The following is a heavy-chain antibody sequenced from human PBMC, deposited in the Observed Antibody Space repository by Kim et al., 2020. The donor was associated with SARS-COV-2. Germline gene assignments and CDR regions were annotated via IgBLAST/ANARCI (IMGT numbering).Heavy chain of an antibody. CDR2: IYYDGSNK. CDR3: ARDLGRDGYVFDY. J-gene: IGHJ4*02. CDR1: GFTFSSYG. D-gene: IGHD5-12*01. V-gene: IGHV3-33*01. Sequence: GGSLRLSCAASGFTFSSYGMHWVRQAPGKGLEWVAVIYYDGSNKYYADSVKGRFTISRDNSKNTLYLQMNSLRAEDTAVYYCARDLGRDGYVFDYWGQGTLGTVSS.